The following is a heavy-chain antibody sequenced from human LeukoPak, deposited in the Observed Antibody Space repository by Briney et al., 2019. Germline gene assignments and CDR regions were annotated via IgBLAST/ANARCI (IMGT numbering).Heavy chain of an antibody. Sequence: PSETLSLTCSVPVYSISRAYAWGWVRQPPGNGLERSGRLYDSGSSYYNPSLKSRVTISLNTSKNQFSLKLNSVTAADKAVYYCARISLTGYAPISGYFDYWGQGTLVTVSS. V-gene: IGHV4-38-2*02. J-gene: IGHJ4*02. CDR1: VYSISRAYA. D-gene: IGHD3-9*01. CDR2: LYDSGSS. CDR3: ARISLTGYAPISGYFDY.